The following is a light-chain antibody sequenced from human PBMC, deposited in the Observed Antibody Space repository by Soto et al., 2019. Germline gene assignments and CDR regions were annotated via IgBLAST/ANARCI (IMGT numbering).Light chain of an antibody. CDR1: QSISNY. CDR2: DAS. Sequence: EIVLTQSPGTLSLSPGERATLSCRASQSISNYLAWYQHKPGQAPRLLISDASERASGVPARFSGSGSGTDFTITISSLEPEDFAVYYCQQRSQWPPLTFGGGTTVEIK. V-gene: IGKV3-11*01. J-gene: IGKJ4*01. CDR3: QQRSQWPPLT.